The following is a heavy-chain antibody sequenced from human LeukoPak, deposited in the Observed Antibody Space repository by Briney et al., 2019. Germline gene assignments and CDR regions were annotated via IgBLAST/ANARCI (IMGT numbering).Heavy chain of an antibody. Sequence: SETLSLTCTVPGGSISSYYRSWIRQPPGKGLEWIGYIHYSGSTKYNPSLKSRVTISVDTSKNQFSLKLSSVTAADTAVYYCARGGSNVDYWGQGTLVTVSS. CDR1: GGSISSYY. CDR3: ARGGSNVDY. J-gene: IGHJ4*02. D-gene: IGHD1-14*01. CDR2: IHYSGST. V-gene: IGHV4-59*01.